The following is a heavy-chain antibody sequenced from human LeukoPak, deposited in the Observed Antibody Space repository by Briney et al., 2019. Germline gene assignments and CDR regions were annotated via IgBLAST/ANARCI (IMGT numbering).Heavy chain of an antibody. CDR1: GFTFSSYS. CDR2: ISSSSSTI. V-gene: IGHV3-48*01. J-gene: IGHJ4*02. CDR3: ARVEATYYYGSATPYSPY. Sequence: PGGSLRLSCAASGFTFSSYSMNWVRQAPGKGLEWVSYISSSSSTIYYADSVKGRFTISRDNAKNSLYLQMNSLKVEDTSVYYCARVEATYYYGSATPYSPYWGQGSLVTVSS. D-gene: IGHD3-10*01.